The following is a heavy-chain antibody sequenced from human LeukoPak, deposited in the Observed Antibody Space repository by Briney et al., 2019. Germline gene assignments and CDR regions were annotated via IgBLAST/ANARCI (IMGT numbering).Heavy chain of an antibody. Sequence: GGSLRLSCAASGFTFSSYGMHWVRQAPGKGLEWVAVISYDGSNKYYADSVKGRFTISRDNSKNTLYLQMNSLRAEDTAIYYCAKISGYSGKTHDYWGQGTLVTVSS. CDR2: ISYDGSNK. D-gene: IGHD5-12*01. CDR1: GFTFSSYG. J-gene: IGHJ4*02. V-gene: IGHV3-30*18. CDR3: AKISGYSGKTHDY.